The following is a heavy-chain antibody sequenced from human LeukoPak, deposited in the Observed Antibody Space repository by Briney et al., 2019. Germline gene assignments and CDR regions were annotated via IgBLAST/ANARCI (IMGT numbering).Heavy chain of an antibody. J-gene: IGHJ4*02. CDR1: GFTFSNYA. CDR3: ARGSTSTWYDY. Sequence: GGSLRLSCAASGFTFSNYAMSWVRQAPGKGLEWVSLIRGSGNNIYYADSVKGRFTISRDNSKNTLYLQMNSLRAEDTAVYYCARGSTSTWYDYWGRGILVTVSS. CDR2: IRGSGNNI. D-gene: IGHD6-13*01. V-gene: IGHV3-23*01.